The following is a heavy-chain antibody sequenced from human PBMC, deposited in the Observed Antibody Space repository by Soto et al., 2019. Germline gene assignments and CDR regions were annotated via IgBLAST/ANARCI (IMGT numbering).Heavy chain of an antibody. CDR1: GFTFSNAW. V-gene: IGHV3-15*01. CDR2: IKSKTDGGTT. D-gene: IGHD3-10*01. Sequence: GGSLRLSCAASGFTFSNAWMSWVRQAPGKGLEWVGRIKSKTDGGTTDYAAPVKGRFTISRDDSKNTLYLQMNSLKTEDTAVYYCTTDYKGYYGSGSYPRYYYGMDVWGQGTTVTV. J-gene: IGHJ6*02. CDR3: TTDYKGYYGSGSYPRYYYGMDV.